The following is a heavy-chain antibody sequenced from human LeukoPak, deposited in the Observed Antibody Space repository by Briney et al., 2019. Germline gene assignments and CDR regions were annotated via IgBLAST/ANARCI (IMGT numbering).Heavy chain of an antibody. V-gene: IGHV4-4*02. CDR1: GGSISSSNW. CDR2: IYHSGST. CDR3: ARDHRDPRYFAAAARRGWFDP. D-gene: IGHD6-13*01. J-gene: IGHJ5*02. Sequence: PSGTLSFTCAVSGGSISSSNWWSWVRQPPGKGLEWIGEIYHSGSTNYNPSLKSRVTISVDKSKNQFSLKLSSVTAADTAVYYCARDHRDPRYFAAAARRGWFDPWGQGTLVTVSS.